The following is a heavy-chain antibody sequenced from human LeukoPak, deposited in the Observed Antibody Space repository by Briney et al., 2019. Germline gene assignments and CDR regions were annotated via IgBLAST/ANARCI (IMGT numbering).Heavy chain of an antibody. D-gene: IGHD2-2*01. Sequence: GASVKVSCKASGYTFTSYDINWVRQATGQGLEWMGWMNPNSGNTGYAQKFQGRVTITRNTSISTAYMELSSLRSEDTAVYYCARRYCSSTSYYEYYFDYWGQGTLVTVSS. CDR1: GYTFTSYD. V-gene: IGHV1-8*03. J-gene: IGHJ4*02. CDR2: MNPNSGNT. CDR3: ARRYCSSTSYYEYYFDY.